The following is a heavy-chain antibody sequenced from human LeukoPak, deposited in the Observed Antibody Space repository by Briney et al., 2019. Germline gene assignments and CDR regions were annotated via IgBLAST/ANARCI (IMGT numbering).Heavy chain of an antibody. CDR3: ARDLVGDFWSGYLYGMDV. Sequence: GSLILSCAASGFTFSSYGMHWVRQAPGKGLEWVAAIWYDGSNKYYADSVKGRFTISRDNSKNTLYLQMNSLRAEDTAVYYCARDLVGDFWSGYLYGMDVWGQGTTVTVSS. CDR1: GFTFSSYG. D-gene: IGHD3-3*01. V-gene: IGHV3-33*01. J-gene: IGHJ6*02. CDR2: IWYDGSNK.